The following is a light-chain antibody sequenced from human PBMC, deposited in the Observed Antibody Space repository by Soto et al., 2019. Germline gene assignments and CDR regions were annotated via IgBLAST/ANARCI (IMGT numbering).Light chain of an antibody. V-gene: IGKV3-11*01. CDR1: QSVSSY. J-gene: IGKJ4*01. CDR2: DAP. CDR3: QQRSNWPPGLT. Sequence: EVVLTQSPATLSLSPVERATLSCRASQSVSSYLAWYQQKPGQAPRLLIYDAPNRATGIPARFSGSGSGTDFTLTISSLEPEDFAVYYCQQRSNWPPGLTFGGGTKV.